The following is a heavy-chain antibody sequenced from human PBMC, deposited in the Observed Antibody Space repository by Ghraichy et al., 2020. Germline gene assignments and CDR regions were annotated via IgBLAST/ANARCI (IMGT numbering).Heavy chain of an antibody. CDR2: IYSGGST. Sequence: LSLTCAASGFTVSSNYMSWVRQAPGKGLEWVSVIYSGGSTYYADSVKGRFTISRDNSKNTLYLQMNSLRAEDTAVYYCARSNKSRGLRLWYYYYYMDVWGKGTTVTVSS. V-gene: IGHV3-53*01. D-gene: IGHD5-12*01. CDR3: ARSNKSRGLRLWYYYYYMDV. CDR1: GFTVSSNY. J-gene: IGHJ6*03.